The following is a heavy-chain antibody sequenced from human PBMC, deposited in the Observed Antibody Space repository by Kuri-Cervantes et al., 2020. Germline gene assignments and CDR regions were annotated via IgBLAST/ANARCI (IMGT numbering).Heavy chain of an antibody. J-gene: IGHJ4*02. V-gene: IGHV5-51*01. CDR2: IYPVDSHT. CDR1: GYSFTSYW. Sequence: GGSLRLSCKGSGYSFTSYWIGWVRQMPGKGLEWMGIIYPVDSHTRYSPSFQGQVTISADNSISTAYLQWSSLKASDTAIYYCAWQYNSGIRSDYWGQGTLVTVSS. CDR3: AWQYNSGIRSDY. D-gene: IGHD3-10*01.